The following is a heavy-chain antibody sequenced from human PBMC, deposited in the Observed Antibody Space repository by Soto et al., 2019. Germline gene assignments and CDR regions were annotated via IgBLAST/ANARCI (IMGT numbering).Heavy chain of an antibody. CDR2: IKSKSDGETT. D-gene: IGHD3-16*01. J-gene: IGHJ4*02. Sequence: GESLKISCTASGFTFGDYAMIWVRQAPGKGLQWVGRIKSKSDGETTDYAAPVKGRFAISRDDSKKTVYLRMNSLKTEDTATYFCTTQGGGDDIYFDYWGQGALVTVSS. CDR3: TTQGGGDDIYFDY. CDR1: GFTFGDYA. V-gene: IGHV3-15*01.